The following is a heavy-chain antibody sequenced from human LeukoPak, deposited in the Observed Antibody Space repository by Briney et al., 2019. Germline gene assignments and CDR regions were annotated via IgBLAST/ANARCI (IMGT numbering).Heavy chain of an antibody. CDR2: ISWNSGSI. Sequence: GGALRLSCVACGFTFDDYAMHWVGQAPGRGLEWVSGISWNSGSIGYADSVKGRLTISRDNAKNSLYLQMNSLRAEDTALYYCAKDLYGVDAFDIWGQGTMVTVSS. CDR1: GFTFDDYA. CDR3: AKDLYGVDAFDI. J-gene: IGHJ3*02. V-gene: IGHV3-9*01. D-gene: IGHD4-17*01.